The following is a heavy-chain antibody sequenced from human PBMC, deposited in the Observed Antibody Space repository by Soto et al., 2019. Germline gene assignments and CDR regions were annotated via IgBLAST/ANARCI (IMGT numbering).Heavy chain of an antibody. Sequence: PSETLSLTCAVYGGSFSDYYWSWIRQPPGKGLEWIGEIHHNGRVNYNPSLKSRVSISVDTSKSQSSLKLNSVTAADTAVYYCARTAVEVGATCFDYWGQGTLVTVSS. J-gene: IGHJ4*02. CDR2: IHHNGRV. D-gene: IGHD1-26*01. CDR3: ARTAVEVGATCFDY. CDR1: GGSFSDYY. V-gene: IGHV4-34*01.